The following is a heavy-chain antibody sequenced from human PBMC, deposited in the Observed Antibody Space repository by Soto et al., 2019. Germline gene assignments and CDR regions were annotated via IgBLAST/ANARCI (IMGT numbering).Heavy chain of an antibody. D-gene: IGHD2-2*01. CDR3: ARCDSCYAYCYYMDV. V-gene: IGHV1-8*01. Sequence: QVQLVQSGAEVKKPGASVKVSCKASGYTFTSYDINWVRQATGQGLEWMGWMNTNSGNTGYAQKFQGRVTMTRNTFISTAYMELSSLRSEDTAVYYCARCDSCYAYCYYMDVWGKGTTVTVSS. CDR1: GYTFTSYD. CDR2: MNTNSGNT. J-gene: IGHJ6*03.